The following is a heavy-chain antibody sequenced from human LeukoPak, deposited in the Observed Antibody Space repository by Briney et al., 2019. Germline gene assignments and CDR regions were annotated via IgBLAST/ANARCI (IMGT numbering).Heavy chain of an antibody. CDR3: AGALDPLRSWFDP. CDR2: IYSGGYT. V-gene: IGHV3-66*01. J-gene: IGHJ5*02. CDR1: GFTVTTNY. Sequence: PGGSLRLSCAASGFTVTTNYMTWVRQAPGKGLEWVSIIYSGGYTDYADSVKGRFTISRDNSKNTLDLQMNSLRAEDTAVYYCAGALDPLRSWFDPWGQGTLVTVSS. D-gene: IGHD3-3*01.